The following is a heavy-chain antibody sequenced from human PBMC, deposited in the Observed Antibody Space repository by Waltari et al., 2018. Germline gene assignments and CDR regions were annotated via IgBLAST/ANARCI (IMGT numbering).Heavy chain of an antibody. V-gene: IGHV3-23*04. CDR3: AKVPYDNFWTGYFFFDL. Sequence: EVQLVESGVGVVQSGESLRLSCAASGFSFSNFAMSWVRQVPGKGLEWVSSITGSADNTYDADAVRGRFTISRDNSKNTLYLQMDGLRAEDTAIYYCAKVPYDNFWTGYFFFDLWGQGAQVTVSS. D-gene: IGHD3-3*01. CDR2: ITGSADNT. J-gene: IGHJ1*01. CDR1: GFSFSNFA.